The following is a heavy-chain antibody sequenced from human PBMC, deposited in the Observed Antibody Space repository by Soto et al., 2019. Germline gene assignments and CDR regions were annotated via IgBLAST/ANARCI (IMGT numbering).Heavy chain of an antibody. CDR3: AKDGGTTFNLISLLQSVDAFDI. CDR2: ISGSGGST. V-gene: IGHV3-23*01. Sequence: GGSLRLSCAASGFTFSSYAMSWVRQAPGKGLEWVSAISGSGGSTYYADSVKGRFTISRDNSKNTLYLQMNSLRAEDTAVYYCAKDGGTTFNLISLLQSVDAFDIWGQGTMVTVSS. D-gene: IGHD3-16*01. J-gene: IGHJ3*02. CDR1: GFTFSSYA.